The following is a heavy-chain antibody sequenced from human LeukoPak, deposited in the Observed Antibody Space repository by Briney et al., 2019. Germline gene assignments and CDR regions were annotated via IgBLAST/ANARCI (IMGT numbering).Heavy chain of an antibody. D-gene: IGHD5-18*01. Sequence: GGSLRLSCAASGFTFSTYSMNWVRQAPGKGLEWVAVISYDGSNKYYADSVKGRFTISRDKSNNMLYLQMNGLRAEDTAVYYCAKDRGGQLWLGSDCWGQGTLVTVSS. J-gene: IGHJ4*02. CDR3: AKDRGGQLWLGSDC. CDR1: GFTFSTYS. V-gene: IGHV3-30*18. CDR2: ISYDGSNK.